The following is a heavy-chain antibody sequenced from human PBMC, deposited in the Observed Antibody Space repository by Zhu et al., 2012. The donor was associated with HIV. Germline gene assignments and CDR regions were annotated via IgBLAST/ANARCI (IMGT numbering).Heavy chain of an antibody. J-gene: IGHJ3*02. CDR3: ARSTVTTSGAFDI. CDR2: IFHTGST. D-gene: IGHD4-17*01. CDR1: HYSVSSAYY. V-gene: IGHV4-38-2*02. Sequence: QVQLQESGPGLVKPSETLSLICTVSHYSVSSAYYWGWVRQPPGKGLEWIGNIFHTGSTDSNPSLKSRVSISVDTSKNQFSLKLSSVTPADTALYYCARSTVTTSGAFDIWAKGQWSPSLQ.